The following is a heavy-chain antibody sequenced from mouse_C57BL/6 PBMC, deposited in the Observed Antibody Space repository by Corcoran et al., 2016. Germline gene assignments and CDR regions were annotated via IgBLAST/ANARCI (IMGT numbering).Heavy chain of an antibody. J-gene: IGHJ3*01. D-gene: IGHD2-5*01. CDR3: ARGCYSNPFAY. V-gene: IGHV1-26*01. CDR2: INPNNGGT. Sequence: EVQLQQSGPELVKPGASVKISCKASGYTFTDYYMNWVKQSHGKSLEWIGDINPNNGGTSYNQKFKGKATLTVDKSSSTAYMELRSLTSEDSAVYYCARGCYSNPFAYWGQGTLVTVSA. CDR1: GYTFTDYY.